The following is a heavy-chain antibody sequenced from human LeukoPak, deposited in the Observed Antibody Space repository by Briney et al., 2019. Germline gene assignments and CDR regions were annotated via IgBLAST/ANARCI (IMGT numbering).Heavy chain of an antibody. V-gene: IGHV4-4*07. Sequence: SETLSLTCTVSGGSISSYYWSWIRQPAGKGLEWIGRIYTSGSTNYNPSLKSRVTMSVDTSKNQFSLKLSSVTAADTAVYYCARDQYCSSTSCYEEIDVWGQGTTVTVSS. CDR2: IYTSGST. D-gene: IGHD2-2*01. J-gene: IGHJ6*02. CDR3: ARDQYCSSTSCYEEIDV. CDR1: GGSISSYY.